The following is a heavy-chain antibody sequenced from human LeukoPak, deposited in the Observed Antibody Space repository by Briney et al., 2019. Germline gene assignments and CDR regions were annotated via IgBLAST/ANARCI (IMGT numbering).Heavy chain of an antibody. V-gene: IGHV4-4*07. CDR3: ARAMGIAARPFHFDY. CDR2: IYTSGST. CDR1: GGSISSYY. D-gene: IGHD6-6*01. J-gene: IGHJ4*02. Sequence: SETLSLTCTVSGGSISSYYWSWIRQPAGKGLEWIGRIYTSGSTSYNPSLKSRVTISVDTSKNQFSLKLSSVTAADTAVYYCARAMGIAARPFHFDYWGQGTLVTVSS.